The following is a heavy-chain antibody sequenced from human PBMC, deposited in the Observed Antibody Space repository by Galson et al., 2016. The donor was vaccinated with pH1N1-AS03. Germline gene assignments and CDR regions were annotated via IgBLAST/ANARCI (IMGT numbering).Heavy chain of an antibody. CDR1: GYTFTNYW. J-gene: IGHJ4*02. D-gene: IGHD3-3*01. CDR2: IYPGDSKT. Sequence: QSGAEVKKPGESFKISCMGSGYTFTNYWIGWVRQMPGRGLEWMGTIYPGDSKTRYRPSFKVPNSNSADKSIDTAYLHWTSLKALDTAAYYCARQLCFRSHFSSSDVYYFDYWGQGTLLTVSS. CDR3: ARQLCFRSHFSSSDVYYFDY. V-gene: IGHV5-51*01.